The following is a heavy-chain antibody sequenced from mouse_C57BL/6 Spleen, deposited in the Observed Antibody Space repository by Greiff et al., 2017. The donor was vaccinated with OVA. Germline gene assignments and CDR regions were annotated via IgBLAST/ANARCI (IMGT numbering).Heavy chain of an antibody. V-gene: IGHV1-26*01. J-gene: IGHJ1*03. Sequence: EVQLQQSGPELVKPGASVKISCKASGYTFTDYYMNWVKQSHGKSLEWIGDINPNNGGTSYNQKFKGKATLTVDKSSSTAYMELRSLTSEDSAVYYCARGGYSNYGWYFDVWGTGTTVTVSS. CDR1: GYTFTDYY. CDR3: ARGGYSNYGWYFDV. D-gene: IGHD2-5*01. CDR2: INPNNGGT.